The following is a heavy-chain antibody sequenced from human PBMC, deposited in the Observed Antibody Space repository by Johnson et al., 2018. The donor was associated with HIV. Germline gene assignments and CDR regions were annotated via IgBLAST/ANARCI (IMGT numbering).Heavy chain of an antibody. CDR1: GFTFSSYW. Sequence: VQLVESGGGVVRPGGSLRLSCAASGFTFSSYWMHWVRQAPGKGLVWVSRINSDWSSTNYADSVNGRFTIARDNVKNTLNLQINILRAEDTAVYYCASPWYYYDSSGWGAFDIWGQGTLVTVSS. D-gene: IGHD3-22*01. CDR3: ASPWYYYDSSGWGAFDI. V-gene: IGHV3-74*02. J-gene: IGHJ3*02. CDR2: INSDWSST.